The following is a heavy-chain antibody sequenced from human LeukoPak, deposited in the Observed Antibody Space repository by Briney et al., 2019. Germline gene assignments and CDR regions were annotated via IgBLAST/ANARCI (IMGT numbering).Heavy chain of an antibody. CDR3: ARVAGDYYDSSGYYLDYYYYYMDV. J-gene: IGHJ6*03. CDR2: ISGSGGST. D-gene: IGHD3-22*01. CDR1: GFTFSSYA. Sequence: GGSLRLSCAASGFTFSSYAMSWVRQAPGKGLEWVSAISGSGGSTYYADSVKGRFTISRDNAKNSLYLQMNSLRAEDTALYYCARVAGDYYDSSGYYLDYYYYYMDVWGKGTTVTVSS. V-gene: IGHV3-23*01.